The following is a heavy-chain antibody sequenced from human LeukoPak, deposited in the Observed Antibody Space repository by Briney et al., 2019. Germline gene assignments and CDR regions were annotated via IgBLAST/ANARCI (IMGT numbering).Heavy chain of an antibody. CDR1: GYTFTSYY. CDR2: INPNSGGT. CDR3: ARDYGDYPYYYYYGMDV. V-gene: IGHV1-2*06. J-gene: IGHJ6*02. Sequence: GASVKVSCKASGYTFTSYYMHWVRQAPGQGLEWMGRINPNSGGTNYAQKFQGRVTMTRDTSISTAYMELSRLRSDDTAVYYCARDYGDYPYYYYYGMDVWGQGTTVTVSS. D-gene: IGHD4-17*01.